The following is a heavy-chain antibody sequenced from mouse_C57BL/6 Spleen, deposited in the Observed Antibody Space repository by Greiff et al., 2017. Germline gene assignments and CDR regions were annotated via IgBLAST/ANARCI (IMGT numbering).Heavy chain of an antibody. Sequence: QVQLQQSGAELVKPGASVKLSCKASGYTFTSYWMQWVKQRPGQGLEWIGEIDPSDSYTNYNQKFKGKATLTVDTSSSTAYMQLSSLTSEDSAVYYCARRGYDYSYCFDYWGQGTTLTVSS. CDR1: GYTFTSYW. V-gene: IGHV1-50*01. CDR3: ARRGYDYSYCFDY. CDR2: IDPSDSYT. J-gene: IGHJ2*01. D-gene: IGHD2-4*01.